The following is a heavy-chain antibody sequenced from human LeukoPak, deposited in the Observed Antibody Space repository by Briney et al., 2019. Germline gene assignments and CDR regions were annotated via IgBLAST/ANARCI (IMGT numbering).Heavy chain of an antibody. CDR2: IIPTFGTA. V-gene: IGHV1-69*01. D-gene: IGHD6-19*01. CDR1: GGTFSSYA. J-gene: IGHJ6*02. CDR3: ARSLTNIAVAGVYYYYGMDV. Sequence: GASVKVSCKASGGTFSSYAISWVRQAPGQGLEWMGGIIPTFGTANYAQKFQGRVTITADESTSTAYMELSSLRSEDTAVYYCARSLTNIAVAGVYYYYGMDVWGQGTTVTVSS.